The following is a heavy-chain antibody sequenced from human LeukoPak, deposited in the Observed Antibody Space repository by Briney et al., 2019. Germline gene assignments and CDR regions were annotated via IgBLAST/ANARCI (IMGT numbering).Heavy chain of an antibody. Sequence: ASVKVSCKASGYTFTDYYMHWVRQAPGQGLEWMGWINPNSGATNYAQKFQSRVTVTRDTSIRTAYMELSSLRSDDTAVYYCARANHNDYWGQGTLVTVSS. V-gene: IGHV1-2*02. CDR1: GYTFTDYY. J-gene: IGHJ4*02. CDR2: INPNSGAT. CDR3: ARANHNDY. D-gene: IGHD1-14*01.